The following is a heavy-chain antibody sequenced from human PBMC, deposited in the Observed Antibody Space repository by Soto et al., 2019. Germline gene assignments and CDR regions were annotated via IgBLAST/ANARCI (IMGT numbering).Heavy chain of an antibody. V-gene: IGHV1-18*01. CDR1: GYTFTSYG. D-gene: IGHD3-10*01. CDR3: ARLPAGAIRGVIHTCSECGDY. CDR2: ISAYNGNT. Sequence: GASVKVSCKASGYTFTSYGISWVRQAPGQGLEWMGWISAYNGNTNYAQKLQGRVTMTTDTSTSTAYMELRSLRSDDTAVYYCARLPAGAIRGVIHTCSECGDYWGQGTLVTVSS. J-gene: IGHJ4*02.